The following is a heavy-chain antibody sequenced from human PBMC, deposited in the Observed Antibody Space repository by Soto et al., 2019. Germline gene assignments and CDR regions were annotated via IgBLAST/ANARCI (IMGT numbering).Heavy chain of an antibody. V-gene: IGHV3-23*01. CDR3: AKDEAFSSTPIVVVVAATRGVY. CDR1: GFTFSSYA. CDR2: ISGSGGST. Sequence: PGGSLRLCCAASGFTFSSYAMSGVRQAPGKGLEWVSAISGSGGSTYYADSVKGRFTISRDNSKNTLYLQMNSLRAEDTAVYYCAKDEAFSSTPIVVVVAATRGVYWGQGTLVTVSS. D-gene: IGHD2-15*01. J-gene: IGHJ4*02.